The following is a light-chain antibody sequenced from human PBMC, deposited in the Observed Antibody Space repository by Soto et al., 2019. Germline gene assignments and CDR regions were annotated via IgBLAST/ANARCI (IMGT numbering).Light chain of an antibody. V-gene: IGKV3-11*01. CDR2: DAS. CDR3: QQRVNWPPT. J-gene: IGKJ4*02. Sequence: EIVLTQSPATLSLSPGERATLSCRAGQSISDYLAWYQQRPGQAPRLLIFDASNSATGVPDRFSGGGSGTDFTLIISSLEPEDFAVYYCQQRVNWPPTFGGGTKVEI. CDR1: QSISDY.